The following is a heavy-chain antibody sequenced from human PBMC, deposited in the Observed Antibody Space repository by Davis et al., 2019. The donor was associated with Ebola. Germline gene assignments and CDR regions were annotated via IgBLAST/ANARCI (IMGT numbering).Heavy chain of an antibody. CDR1: GYTFTSYA. D-gene: IGHD4-17*01. Sequence: AASVKVSCKASGYTFTSYAMHWVRQAPGQRLEWMGWINAGNGNTNYAQKLKGRVTMTTDTSTSTVYMELSSLRSEDTAVYYCASYDYGDHDYWGQGTLVTVSS. J-gene: IGHJ4*02. CDR3: ASYDYGDHDY. CDR2: INAGNGNT. V-gene: IGHV1-3*01.